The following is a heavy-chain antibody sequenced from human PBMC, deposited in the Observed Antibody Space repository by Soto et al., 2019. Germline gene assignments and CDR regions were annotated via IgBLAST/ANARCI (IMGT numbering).Heavy chain of an antibody. D-gene: IGHD3-10*01. J-gene: IGHJ5*02. CDR3: AKDPHGSGSYYNPNWFDP. Sequence: LRLSCAASGFTFSSYAMSWVRQAPGKGLEWVSAISGSGGSTYYADSVKGRFTISRDNSKNTLYLQMNSLRAEDTAVYYCAKDPHGSGSYYNPNWFDPWGQGTLVTVSS. CDR1: GFTFSSYA. CDR2: ISGSGGST. V-gene: IGHV3-23*01.